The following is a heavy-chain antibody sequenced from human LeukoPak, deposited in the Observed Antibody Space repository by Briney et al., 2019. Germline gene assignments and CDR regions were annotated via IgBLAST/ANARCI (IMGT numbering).Heavy chain of an antibody. J-gene: IGHJ4*02. CDR3: ARSGGTRRILLWFGELFIDY. CDR1: GGSISSYY. CDR2: IYTSGST. V-gene: IGHV4-4*07. Sequence: SETLSLTCTVSGGSISSYYWSWIRQPAGKGLEWIGRIYTSGSTNYNPSLKSRVTMSVDTSKNQFSLKLSSVTAADTAVYYCARSGGTRRILLWFGELFIDYWGQGTLVTVSS. D-gene: IGHD3-10*01.